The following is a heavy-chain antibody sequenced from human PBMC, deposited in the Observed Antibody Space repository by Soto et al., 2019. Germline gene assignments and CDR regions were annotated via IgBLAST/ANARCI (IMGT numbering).Heavy chain of an antibody. CDR2: IWYDGSNK. CDR3: ARDPPLNDILTGRRDNWFDP. J-gene: IGHJ5*02. Sequence: PGRSLRLCCAASGFTLSSYGIHWVRQAPGKGLEWVAVIWYDGSNKYYADSVKGRFTISRDNSKNTLYLQMNSLRAEDTAVYYCARDPPLNDILTGRRDNWFDPWGQGTLVTVSS. CDR1: GFTLSSYG. V-gene: IGHV3-33*01. D-gene: IGHD3-9*01.